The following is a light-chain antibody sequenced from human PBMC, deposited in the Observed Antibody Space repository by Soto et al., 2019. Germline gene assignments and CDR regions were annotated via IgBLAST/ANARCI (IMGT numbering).Light chain of an antibody. CDR2: DAS. V-gene: IGKV3-11*01. Sequence: EIVLTQSPATLSLSPGERATLSCRASQSVSSYLAWYQQKAGQPPRLLIYDASNRATGIPARFSGSGSGTDFTLTISSLETEDFAVYYCQQYNNWPLTFGGGTKVEIK. CDR1: QSVSSY. J-gene: IGKJ4*01. CDR3: QQYNNWPLT.